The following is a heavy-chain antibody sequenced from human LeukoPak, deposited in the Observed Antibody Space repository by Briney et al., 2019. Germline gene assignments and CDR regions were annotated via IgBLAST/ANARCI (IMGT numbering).Heavy chain of an antibody. CDR2: INFSGNNT. J-gene: IGHJ4*02. V-gene: IGHV3-23*01. CDR3: ASAPIQYYYDSSGYYFDY. CDR1: GFTFSSYA. D-gene: IGHD3-22*01. Sequence: PGGSLRLSCSASGFTFSSYAMNWVRQAPGKGLEWISTINFSGNNTFYADSVKGRFTISRDISKNTLYLRMDSLRAEDTAVYYCASAPIQYYYDSSGYYFDYWGQGTLVTVSS.